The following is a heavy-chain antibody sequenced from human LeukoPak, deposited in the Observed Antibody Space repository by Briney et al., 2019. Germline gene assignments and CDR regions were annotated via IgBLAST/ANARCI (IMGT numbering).Heavy chain of an antibody. CDR1: GFSFNDYA. Sequence: HPGRSLRLSCAASGFSFNDYAIHWVRQAPGKGLEWVSGISWNSVNTGYADSVKGRFTISRDNAEKSVYLQMNTVRGDDTALYYCATGARLTYYYGSGRGSSFDYWGQGTLVTVSS. V-gene: IGHV3-9*01. D-gene: IGHD3-10*01. CDR2: ISWNSVNT. CDR3: ATGARLTYYYGSGRGSSFDY. J-gene: IGHJ4*02.